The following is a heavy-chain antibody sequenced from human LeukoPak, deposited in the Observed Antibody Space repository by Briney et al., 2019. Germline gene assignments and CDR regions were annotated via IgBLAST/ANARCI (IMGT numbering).Heavy chain of an antibody. CDR2: IYYTGST. CDR3: ARGFRGDNFDY. CDR1: GGSISSSSYY. V-gene: IGHV4-39*07. J-gene: IGHJ4*02. D-gene: IGHD7-27*01. Sequence: SETLSLTCTVSGGSISSSSYYWGWIRQPPGKGLEWIGSIYYTGSTYYNPSLKSRVTISVDTSKNQFSLKLSSVTAADTAVYFCARGFRGDNFDYWGQGTLVTVSS.